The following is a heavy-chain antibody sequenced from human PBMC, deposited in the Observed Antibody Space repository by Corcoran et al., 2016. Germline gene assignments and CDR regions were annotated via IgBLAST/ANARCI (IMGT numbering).Heavy chain of an antibody. V-gene: IGHV3-21*01. J-gene: IGHJ6*02. CDR1: GFTFSSYS. CDR3: ARDQTVAWYYYDSSGYFYYYYGMDV. CDR2: ISSSSSYI. D-gene: IGHD3-22*01. Sequence: EVQLVESGGGLVKPGGSLRLSCAASGFTFSSYSMNWVRQAPGKGLEWVSSISSSSSYIYYADSVKGRFTISRDNAKNSLYLQMNSLRAEDTAVYYCARDQTVAWYYYDSSGYFYYYYGMDVWGQGTTVTVSS.